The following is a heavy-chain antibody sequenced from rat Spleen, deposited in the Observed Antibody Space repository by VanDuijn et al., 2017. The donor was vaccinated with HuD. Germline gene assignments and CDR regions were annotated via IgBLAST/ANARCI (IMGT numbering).Heavy chain of an antibody. CDR2: IWTNGGT. CDR1: GLSLSTNS. D-gene: IGHD1-12*02. V-gene: IGHV2-47*01. Sequence: QVQLKESGPGLVQPSQTLSLTCTVSGLSLSTNSVSWIRQPPGKGLEWMGVIWTNGGTDYNSAFKSRLSINRDTSKSQVFLKMHPLQSEDTAMYFCASPRARYYYDGTYSSPFDHWGQGVMVTVSS. J-gene: IGHJ2*01. CDR3: ASPRARYYYDGTYSSPFDH.